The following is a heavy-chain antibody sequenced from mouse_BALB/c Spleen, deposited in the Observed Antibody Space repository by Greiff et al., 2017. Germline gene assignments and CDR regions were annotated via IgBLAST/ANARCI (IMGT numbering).Heavy chain of an antibody. CDR1: GFNIKDTY. CDR3: ARNSVITTVDYCDY. J-gene: IGHJ2*01. D-gene: IGHD1-1*01. Sequence: VQLQQSGAELVKPGASVKLSCTASGFNIKDTYMHWVKQRPEQGLEWIGRIDPANGNTKYDPKFQGKATITADTSSNTAYLQLSSLTSEDTAVYYCARNSVITTVDYCDYWGQGTTLTVSS. CDR2: IDPANGNT. V-gene: IGHV14-3*02.